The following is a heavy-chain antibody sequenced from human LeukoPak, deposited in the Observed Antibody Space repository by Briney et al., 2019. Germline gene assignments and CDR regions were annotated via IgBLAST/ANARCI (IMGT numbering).Heavy chain of an antibody. CDR1: GFTVSGNY. D-gene: IGHD6-13*01. J-gene: IGHJ4*02. Sequence: GGSLRLSCAASGFTVSGNYMSWVRQAPGKGLEWVSVIYTAGSTNNADYVKGRFTIPRDESNNTLYLQMNTLRAEAKAAYFCAGGNSWPGLSYWGQGTLLTVSS. CDR3: AGGNSWPGLSY. CDR2: IYTAGST. V-gene: IGHV3-53*01.